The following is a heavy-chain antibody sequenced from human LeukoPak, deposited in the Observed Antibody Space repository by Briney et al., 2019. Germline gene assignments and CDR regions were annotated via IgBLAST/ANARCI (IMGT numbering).Heavy chain of an antibody. D-gene: IGHD1-26*01. V-gene: IGHV4-39*07. J-gene: IGHJ4*02. CDR3: ARRVGATYYFDY. CDR1: GDSISSSSYF. CDR2: VYYTGDT. Sequence: SETLSLTCNVSGDSISSSSYFWDWIRQPPGKGLEWIGNVYYTGDTHYNPSLESRVTISVDMSKNQFSLKVTSVTAADTAVYYCARRVGATYYFDYWGQGTLVTVSS.